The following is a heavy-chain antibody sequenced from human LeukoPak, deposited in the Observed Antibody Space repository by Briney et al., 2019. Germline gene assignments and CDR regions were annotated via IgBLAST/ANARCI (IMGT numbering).Heavy chain of an antibody. CDR3: VNYGMDV. CDR2: IYTGVIT. J-gene: IGHJ6*02. V-gene: IGHV3-66*01. CDR1: GFTVSSNY. Sequence: GGSLRLSCAASGFTVSSNYMSWVRQAPGKGLEWVSVIYTGVITYYADSVKGRFIISRDNSKNTLYLQMNSLRVEDTAVYYCVNYGMDVWGQGTTVTVSS.